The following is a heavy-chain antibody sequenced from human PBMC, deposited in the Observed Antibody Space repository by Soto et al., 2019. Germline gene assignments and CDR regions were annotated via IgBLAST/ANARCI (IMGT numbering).Heavy chain of an antibody. CDR2: IDPSVGST. D-gene: IGHD5-12*01. Sequence: ASVKVSCKASGYTFTNYYMHWVRQAPGQGIEWMGIIDPSVGSTSYAQKFQGRVTMTSDMSTSTVYMELSSLRSEYTFVYYCASYSGYGDYYYYYKDVWGKGTTVTVSS. V-gene: IGHV1-46*03. J-gene: IGHJ6*03. CDR3: ASYSGYGDYYYYYKDV. CDR1: GYTFTNYY.